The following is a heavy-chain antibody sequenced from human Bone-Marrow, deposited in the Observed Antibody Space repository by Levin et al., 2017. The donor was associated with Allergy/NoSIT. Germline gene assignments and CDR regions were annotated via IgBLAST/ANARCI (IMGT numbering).Heavy chain of an antibody. CDR3: AKDSSPYDSTNWFDP. Sequence: PGGSLRLSCAASGFAFSDYAMHWIRQSPGKGLEWVSTISGGGDYRSYADSVKGRFTISRDNSKNTLFLQLDTLSTEDTATYYCAKDSSPYDSTNWFDPWGQGTLVTVAS. CDR1: GFAFSDYA. CDR2: ISGGGDYR. J-gene: IGHJ5*02. D-gene: IGHD2-2*01. V-gene: IGHV3-23*01.